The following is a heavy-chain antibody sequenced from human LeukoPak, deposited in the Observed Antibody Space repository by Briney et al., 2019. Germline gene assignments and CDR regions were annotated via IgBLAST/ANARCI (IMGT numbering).Heavy chain of an antibody. CDR3: AKDGVTLAYFDY. CDR2: ISYDGSNK. Sequence: SGGSLRLSCAASGFTFSSYGMDWVCQAPGKGLEWVAVISYDGSNKYYADSVKGRFTISRDNSKNTLYLQMNSLRAEATAVYYCAKDGVTLAYFDYWGQGTLVTVSS. V-gene: IGHV3-30*18. CDR1: GFTFSSYG. D-gene: IGHD5-18*01. J-gene: IGHJ4*02.